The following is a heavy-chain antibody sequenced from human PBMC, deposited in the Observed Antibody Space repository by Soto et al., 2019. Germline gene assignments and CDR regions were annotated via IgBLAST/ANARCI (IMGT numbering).Heavy chain of an antibody. D-gene: IGHD2-15*01. CDR2: IYSGGST. CDR1: GFTVSSNY. CDR3: ARDAPLNTYRSGGSCYSVAFDI. Sequence: GGSLRLSCAASGFTVSSNYMSWVRQAPGKGLEWVSVIYSGGSTYYADSVKGRFTISRDNSKNTLYLQMNSLRAEDTAVYYCARDAPLNTYRSGGSCYSVAFDIWGQGTMVTVSS. J-gene: IGHJ3*02. V-gene: IGHV3-66*01.